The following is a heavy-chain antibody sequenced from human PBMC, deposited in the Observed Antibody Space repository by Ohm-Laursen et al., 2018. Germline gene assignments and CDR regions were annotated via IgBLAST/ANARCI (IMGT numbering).Heavy chain of an antibody. Sequence: SLRLSCAASGFIFSNDCMSWVRQAPGKGLEWVGRIKSKTDSGTTDYAAPVKDRLTISRDDSKTTLYLQMNSLKTEDTAVYYCATGLPADDAFNIWGQGTMVTVSS. CDR1: GFIFSNDC. CDR2: IKSKTDSGTT. CDR3: ATGLPADDAFNI. D-gene: IGHD6-19*01. J-gene: IGHJ3*02. V-gene: IGHV3-15*01.